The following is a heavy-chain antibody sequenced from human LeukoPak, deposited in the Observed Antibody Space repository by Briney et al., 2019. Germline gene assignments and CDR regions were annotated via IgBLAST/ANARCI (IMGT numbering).Heavy chain of an antibody. J-gene: IGHJ3*02. CDR2: INPNSGGT. D-gene: IGHD6-19*01. CDR1: GYTFTGYY. Sequence: GASVKVSCKASGYTFTGYYMHWVRQAPGQGLEWMGWINPNSGGTNYAQKFQGRVTMTRDTSISTAYMELGRLRSDDTAVYYCARLSSGWYDAFDIWGQGTMVTVSS. CDR3: ARLSSGWYDAFDI. V-gene: IGHV1-2*02.